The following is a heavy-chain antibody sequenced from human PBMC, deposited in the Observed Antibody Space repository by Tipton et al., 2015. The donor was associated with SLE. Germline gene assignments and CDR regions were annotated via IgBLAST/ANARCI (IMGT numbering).Heavy chain of an antibody. CDR2: MSSSSGYT. J-gene: IGHJ4*02. V-gene: IGHV3-11*03. CDR1: GFTFSSYA. D-gene: IGHD6-19*01. CDR3: ARRGIAVPGLDY. Sequence: SLRLSCAASGFTFSSYAMSWIRQAPGKGLEWVSYMSSSSGYTNYADSVKGRFTISRDNAKNSLYLQMNSLRADDTAVYYCARRGIAVPGLDYWGQGTLVTVSS.